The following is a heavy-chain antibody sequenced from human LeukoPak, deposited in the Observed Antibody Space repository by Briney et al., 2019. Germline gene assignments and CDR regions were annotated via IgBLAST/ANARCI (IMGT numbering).Heavy chain of an antibody. D-gene: IGHD6-19*01. J-gene: IGHJ4*02. Sequence: SETLSLTCTASGVSIYRSSYYWGWIRQPPGKGLEWIGSIYYTGSTYYNTSLKSRVTISVDTSKNQFSLKLSSVTAADTAVYYCASWLAVAGTTDYWGQGTLVTVSS. CDR2: IYYTGST. CDR3: ASWLAVAGTTDY. V-gene: IGHV4-39*07. CDR1: GVSIYRSSYY.